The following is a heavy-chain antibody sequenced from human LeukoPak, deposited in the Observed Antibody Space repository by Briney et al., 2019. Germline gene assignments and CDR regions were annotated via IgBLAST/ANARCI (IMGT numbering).Heavy chain of an antibody. J-gene: IGHJ4*02. Sequence: GGSLRLSCAASGNYWMHWVRQAPGKGLVWVSHINSDGSWTGYADSVKGRFTISKDNAKNMAYLHMDSLRVDDTAVYYCVSFYETYWGRGTLVTVSS. CDR1: GNYW. V-gene: IGHV3-74*01. CDR2: INSDGSWT. D-gene: IGHD2-2*01. CDR3: VSFYETY.